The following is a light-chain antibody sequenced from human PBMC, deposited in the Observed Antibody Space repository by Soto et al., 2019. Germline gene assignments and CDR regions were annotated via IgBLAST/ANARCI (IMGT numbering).Light chain of an antibody. CDR1: QSISSS. V-gene: IGKV1-39*01. CDR2: AAS. Sequence: DIQMTQSPSSLSASVGDRGTIICRASQSISSSLNWYQQKPGKAPNLLIYAASSLQSGVPSRFSGSGSGTDFTLTISSLQPEDFATYYCQQSYTTPRTFGPGTKLEIK. J-gene: IGKJ2*01. CDR3: QQSYTTPRT.